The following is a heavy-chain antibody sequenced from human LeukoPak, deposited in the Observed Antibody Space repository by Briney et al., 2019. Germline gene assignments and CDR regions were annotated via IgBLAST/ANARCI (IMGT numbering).Heavy chain of an antibody. CDR3: ARRDISSGWSFDY. J-gene: IGHJ4*02. CDR2: IHTSGST. Sequence: SETLSLTCTVSSGSISNYHWSWIRQPAGKGLEWIGQIHTSGSTNYNPPLKSRVTMSIDTPENQLSLTIRSVTGANTLVYYCARRDISSGWSFDYWGQGTLVTVSS. V-gene: IGHV4-4*07. D-gene: IGHD6-19*01. CDR1: SGSISNYH.